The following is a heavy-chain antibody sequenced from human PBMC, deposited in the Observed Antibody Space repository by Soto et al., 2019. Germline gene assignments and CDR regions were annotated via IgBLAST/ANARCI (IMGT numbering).Heavy chain of an antibody. CDR2: IYWDDDK. V-gene: IGHV2-5*02. CDR3: AHAGDYDLLTFDH. Sequence: QITLKESSPTLVRPAQTLTQTCDFSGFSLSTYDMGVAWIRQPPGKALEWLALIYWDDDKRYSPSLKDRLAISKDTSSNQVVLTITNMDPGDTATYFCAHAGDYDLLTFDHWGPGTLVTVSS. D-gene: IGHD4-17*01. J-gene: IGHJ4*02. CDR1: GFSLSTYDMG.